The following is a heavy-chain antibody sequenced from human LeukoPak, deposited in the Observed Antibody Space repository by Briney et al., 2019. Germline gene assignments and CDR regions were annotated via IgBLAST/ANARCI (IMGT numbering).Heavy chain of an antibody. CDR2: IYHSGTT. CDR3: ARVRAVAGTPPDY. Sequence: PSETLSLTCTVSGYSISSNYYWGWIRQPPGKGLEWIGNIYHSGTTYYNPSLESRVTISVDTFKNQFSLRLRSVTAADTAVYYCARVRAVAGTPPDYWGQGILVTVSS. V-gene: IGHV4-38-2*02. D-gene: IGHD6-19*01. CDR1: GYSISSNYY. J-gene: IGHJ4*02.